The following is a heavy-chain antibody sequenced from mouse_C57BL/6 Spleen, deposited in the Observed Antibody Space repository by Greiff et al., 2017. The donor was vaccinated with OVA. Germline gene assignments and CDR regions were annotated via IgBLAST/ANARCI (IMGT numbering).Heavy chain of an antibody. V-gene: IGHV1-82*01. J-gene: IGHJ4*01. CDR2: IYPGDGDT. CDR3: AKGTGAMDY. D-gene: IGHD2-14*01. Sequence: VQLVESGPELVKPGASVKISCKASGYSFSSSWMNWVKQRPGKGLEWIGRIYPGDGDTNYNGKFKGKATLTADKSSSTAYMQLSSLTSEDSAVYFCAKGTGAMDYWGQVTSVTVSS. CDR1: GYSFSSSW.